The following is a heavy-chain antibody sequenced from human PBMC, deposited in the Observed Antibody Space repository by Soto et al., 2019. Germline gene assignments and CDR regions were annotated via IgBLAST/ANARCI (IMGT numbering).Heavy chain of an antibody. CDR2: IFSLGTT. J-gene: IGHJ5*01. CDR1: GDSIGSGEYY. Sequence: SETLSLTCTVSGDSIGSGEYYWTWIRQPPGKGLEWIGYIFSLGTTYYNPSLRSRVIMSADTSKNQFSLQLRSVTAADTAAYYCARAGENETVAVGWFDSWGQGSLVTVSS. D-gene: IGHD1-1*01. CDR3: ARAGENETVAVGWFDS. V-gene: IGHV4-30-4*01.